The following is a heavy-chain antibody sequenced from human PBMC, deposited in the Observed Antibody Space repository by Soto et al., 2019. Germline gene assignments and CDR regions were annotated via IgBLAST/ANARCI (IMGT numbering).Heavy chain of an antibody. D-gene: IGHD3-10*01. CDR3: ARDPTAAGLFDP. CDR2: IWYDGSNK. J-gene: IGHJ5*02. Sequence: QVQLVESGGGVVQPGRSLRLSCAASGFTFSSYGMHWVRQAPGKGLEWVAVIWYDGSNKYYADSVKGRFTISRDNSKNTLYLQMHSLRAADTAVYYCARDPTAAGLFDPWGQGTLVTVSS. V-gene: IGHV3-33*01. CDR1: GFTFSSYG.